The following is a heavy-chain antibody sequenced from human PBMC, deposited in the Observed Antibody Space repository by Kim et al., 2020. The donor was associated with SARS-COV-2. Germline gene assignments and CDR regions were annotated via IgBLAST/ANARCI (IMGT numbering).Heavy chain of an antibody. J-gene: IGHJ4*02. V-gene: IGHV4-39*01. D-gene: IGHD1-26*01. CDR1: GGSFSSSSYY. CDR2: IYFSGSA. CDR3: ARFHSGSSDF. Sequence: SETLSLTCTVSGGSFSSSSYYWGWIRQPPGKGLEWIGSIYFSGSAYYNPSLKSRVTISVDTSKNQFSLKLNSVTAADTAVYYCARFHSGSSDFWGQGTLGSASS.